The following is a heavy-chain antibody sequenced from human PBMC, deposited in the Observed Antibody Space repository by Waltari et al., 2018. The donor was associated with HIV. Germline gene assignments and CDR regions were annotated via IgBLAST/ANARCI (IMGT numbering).Heavy chain of an antibody. V-gene: IGHV3-15*01. J-gene: IGHJ4*01. CDR1: GFTFTNAW. CDR2: IKTKAEGETV. D-gene: IGHD3-10*01. Sequence: EVQVVESGGGLVKPGGAVRLTCGAYGFTFTNAWMSWVRQAPGKGLEWVGRIKTKAEGETVEYATPVKGRFTISRDDSKNTLYLQMNSLTTEDTAVYYCTTWQVGSYWGHGTLVTVSS. CDR3: TTWQVGSY.